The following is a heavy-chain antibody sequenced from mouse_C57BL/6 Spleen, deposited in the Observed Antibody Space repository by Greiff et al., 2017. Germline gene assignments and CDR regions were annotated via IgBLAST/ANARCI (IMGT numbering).Heavy chain of an antibody. CDR1: GYSFTSYY. J-gene: IGHJ4*01. Sequence: VQLVESGPELVKPGASVKISCKASGYSFTSYYIHWVKQRPGQGLEWIGWIYPGSGNTKYNEKFKGKATLTADTSSSTAYMQLSSLTSEDSAVYYCARSYRDYAMDYWGQGTSVTVSS. CDR3: ARSYRDYAMDY. D-gene: IGHD2-12*01. V-gene: IGHV1-66*01. CDR2: IYPGSGNT.